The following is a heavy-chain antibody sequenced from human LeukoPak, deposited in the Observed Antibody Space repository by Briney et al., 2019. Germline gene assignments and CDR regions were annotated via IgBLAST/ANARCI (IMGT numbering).Heavy chain of an antibody. V-gene: IGHV1-2*02. CDR1: GYTFTGYY. Sequence: ASVKVSCKASGYTFTGYYMHWVRQAPGQGLEWMGWINPNSGGTNYAQKFQGRVTMTRDTYISTAYMELSRLRSDDTAVYYCARSPSGIAAVYWGWFDPWGQGTLVTVSS. CDR2: INPNSGGT. J-gene: IGHJ5*02. D-gene: IGHD6-13*01. CDR3: ARSPSGIAAVYWGWFDP.